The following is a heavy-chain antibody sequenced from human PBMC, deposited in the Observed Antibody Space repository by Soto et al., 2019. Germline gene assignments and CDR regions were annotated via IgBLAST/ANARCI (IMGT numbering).Heavy chain of an antibody. Sequence: QVQLQQSGPRLVKPSETLSLTCTVSSGPDRSHNWGWIRQPPGRGLEWIGYVYYTGDTAYNPSLRGRVTKSADTSTKHNSLALNSVAGAGTGGYYCVRQGIDYLHGLVDVWGQGTTVSVSS. V-gene: IGHV4-59*08. J-gene: IGHJ6*02. CDR1: SGPDRSHN. CDR3: VRQGIDYLHGLVDV. D-gene: IGHD4-17*01. CDR2: VYYTGDT.